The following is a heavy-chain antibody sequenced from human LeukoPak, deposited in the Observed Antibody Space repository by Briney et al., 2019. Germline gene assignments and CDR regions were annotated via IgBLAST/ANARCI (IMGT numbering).Heavy chain of an antibody. CDR3: ARPYCSGGSCYGFGDAFDI. D-gene: IGHD2-15*01. Sequence: GESLRISCKGSGYSFTSYWISWVRQMPGKGLEWMGRIDPSDSYTNYSPSFQGHVTISADKSISTAYLQWSSLKASDTAMYYCARPYCSGGSCYGFGDAFDIWGQGTMVTVSS. CDR1: GYSFTSYW. J-gene: IGHJ3*02. CDR2: IDPSDSYT. V-gene: IGHV5-10-1*01.